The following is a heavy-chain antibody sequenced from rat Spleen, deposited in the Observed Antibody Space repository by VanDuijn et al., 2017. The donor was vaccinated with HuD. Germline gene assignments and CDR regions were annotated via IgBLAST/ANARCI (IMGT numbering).Heavy chain of an antibody. V-gene: IGHV5-19*01. J-gene: IGHJ3*01. CDR2: ISPSGGST. CDR3: ATEGFAMMVLPKDWFAY. CDR1: GFTFSNYG. D-gene: IGHD1-12*02. Sequence: EVQLVESGGGLVQPGRSLKLSCAASGFTFSNYGMHWIRQAPTKGLEWVASISPSGGSTYYRDSVKGRFTISRDNAKSTLYLQMDSLRSEDTATYYCATEGFAMMVLPKDWFAYWGQGTLVTVSS.